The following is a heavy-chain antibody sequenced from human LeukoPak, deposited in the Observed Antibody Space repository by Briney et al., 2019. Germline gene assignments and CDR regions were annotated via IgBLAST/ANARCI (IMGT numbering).Heavy chain of an antibody. CDR3: ARGGSDTYDLSTGSPLFFFDA. CDR2: LYHSVST. J-gene: IGHJ4*02. D-gene: IGHD3-9*01. V-gene: IGHV4-39*07. CDR1: GGSITSTSY. Sequence: SETLSLTCSVSGGSITSTSYWGWIRQPSGKGLEWIGTLYHSVSTYSTPSLKSRVTISVDTSKNQFSLKLSSVTAADTAVYYCARGGSDTYDLSTGSPLFFFDAWGPGTPVTVSS.